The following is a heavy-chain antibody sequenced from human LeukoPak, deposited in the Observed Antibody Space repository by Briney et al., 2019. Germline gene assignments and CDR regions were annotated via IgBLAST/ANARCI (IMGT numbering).Heavy chain of an antibody. J-gene: IGHJ4*02. CDR3: ARDGYNDFDY. D-gene: IGHD5-24*01. CDR2: ISSSSRYI. Sequence: PGVSLRLSCAASGLTFSSYSMNWARQAPGKGLEWVSSISSSSRYIYYADAVKGRFTISRDNAKNSLYLQMNSLRAEDTAVYYCARDGYNDFDYWGQGTLVTVSS. CDR1: GLTFSSYS. V-gene: IGHV3-21*01.